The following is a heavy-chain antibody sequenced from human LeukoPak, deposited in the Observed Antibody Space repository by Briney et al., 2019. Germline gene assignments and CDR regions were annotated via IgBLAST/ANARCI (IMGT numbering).Heavy chain of an antibody. Sequence: ASVKVSCKASGYTFTGYYMHWVRQAPGQGLEWMGWMNPNSGGTNYAQKFQGRVTMTRDTSISTAYMELSRLRSDDTAVYYCARPPQASSGWSDPFDYWGQGTLVTVSS. CDR1: GYTFTGYY. J-gene: IGHJ4*02. V-gene: IGHV1-2*02. CDR3: ARPPQASSGWSDPFDY. CDR2: MNPNSGGT. D-gene: IGHD6-19*01.